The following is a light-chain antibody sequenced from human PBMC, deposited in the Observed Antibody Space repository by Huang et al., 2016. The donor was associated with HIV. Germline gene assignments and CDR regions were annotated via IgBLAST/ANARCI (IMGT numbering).Light chain of an antibody. CDR2: AAS. Sequence: EIVMTQSPATLSVSPWERATLSCRASQSITSNLAWYQQKPGQAPRLLIYAASTRDTGSPARCSGSGSGTEFTLSISSLQSEDFAVYYCQQYNNWPPWTFGQGTKVEIK. J-gene: IGKJ1*01. CDR1: QSITSN. V-gene: IGKV3-15*01. CDR3: QQYNNWPPWT.